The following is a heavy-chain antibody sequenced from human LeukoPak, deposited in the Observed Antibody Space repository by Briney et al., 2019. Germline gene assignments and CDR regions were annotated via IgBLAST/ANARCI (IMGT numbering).Heavy chain of an antibody. Sequence: SETLSLTCAVYGGSFTIYSWTWIRQPPGKSLEWVGEISPSGNTQYNPSLKSRVTISVDTSKNQFSLKLSSVTAADTAVYYCALVRGVPAFWGQGTLSPSPQ. CDR2: ISPSGNT. V-gene: IGHV4-34*01. D-gene: IGHD3-10*02. J-gene: IGHJ4*02. CDR1: GGSFTIYS. CDR3: ALVRGVPAF.